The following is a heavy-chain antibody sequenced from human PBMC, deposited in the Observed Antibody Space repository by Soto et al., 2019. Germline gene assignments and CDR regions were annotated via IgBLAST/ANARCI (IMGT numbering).Heavy chain of an antibody. D-gene: IGHD1-1*01. Sequence: SGPTLVNPTQTLTLTCTFSGFSLSTSGVGVGWIRQPPGKALEWLALIYWDDDKRYSPSLKSRLTITKDTSKNQVVLTMTNMDPVDTATYYCGHSPWNDRGYYYYGMDVWGQGTTVTVS. CDR3: GHSPWNDRGYYYYGMDV. V-gene: IGHV2-5*02. CDR2: IYWDDDK. CDR1: GFSLSTSGVG. J-gene: IGHJ6*02.